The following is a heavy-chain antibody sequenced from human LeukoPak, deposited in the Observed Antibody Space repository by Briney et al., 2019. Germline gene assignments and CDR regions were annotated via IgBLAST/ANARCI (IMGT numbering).Heavy chain of an antibody. CDR3: ARTFYGDYDY. J-gene: IGHJ4*02. V-gene: IGHV3-7*01. CDR1: GFNFSSYW. CDR2: IKQDGSEK. Sequence: GGSLRLSCAASGFNFSSYWMSWVRQAPGKGLEWVANIKQDGSEKYYVDSVKGRFTISRDNAKNSLYLQMNSLRAEDTAVYYCARTFYGDYDYWGQGTLVTVSS. D-gene: IGHD4-17*01.